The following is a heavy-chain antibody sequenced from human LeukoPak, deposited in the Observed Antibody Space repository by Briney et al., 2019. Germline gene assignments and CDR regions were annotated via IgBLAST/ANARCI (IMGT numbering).Heavy chain of an antibody. J-gene: IGHJ4*02. V-gene: IGHV1-46*01. D-gene: IGHD3-10*01. Sequence: ASVKVSCKASGYTFTSYYMHWVRQAPGQGLEWMGIINPSGGSTSYAQKFQGRVTITTDESTSTAYMELSSLRSEDTAVYYCARDLEYGSGSSLFDYWGQGTLVTVSS. CDR2: INPSGGST. CDR3: ARDLEYGSGSSLFDY. CDR1: GYTFTSYY.